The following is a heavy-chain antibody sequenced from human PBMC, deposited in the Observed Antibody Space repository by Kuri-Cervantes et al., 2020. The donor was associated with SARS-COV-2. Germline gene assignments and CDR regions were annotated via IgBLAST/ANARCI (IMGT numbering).Heavy chain of an antibody. J-gene: IGHJ2*01. CDR2: TNSDGIST. CDR3: ARGGVVTADWYFDL. CDR1: GFTFSNYA. D-gene: IGHD2-21*02. Sequence: GESLKISCAVSGFTFSNYAMHWVRQAPGKGLVWVSRTNSDGISTSYADSVKGRFTISRDNAKNTLYLQLNSLGAEDTAVYYCARGGVVTADWYFDLWGRGTLVTVSS. V-gene: IGHV3-74*01.